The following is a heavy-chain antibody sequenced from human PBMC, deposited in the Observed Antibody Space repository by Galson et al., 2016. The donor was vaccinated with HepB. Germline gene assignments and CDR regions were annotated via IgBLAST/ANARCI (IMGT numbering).Heavy chain of an antibody. D-gene: IGHD3-16*01. J-gene: IGHJ4*02. CDR3: GKHGGFDY. CDR2: ITPSGDAT. V-gene: IGHV3-23*01. Sequence: SLRLSCAASGFSFRNSGMSWVRQAPGRGLEWVSGITPSGDATHYADFVKGRFTISRDTSKNTLYLYMNNLTAGDTAIYYCGKHGGFDYWGQGALVTVSS. CDR1: GFSFRNSG.